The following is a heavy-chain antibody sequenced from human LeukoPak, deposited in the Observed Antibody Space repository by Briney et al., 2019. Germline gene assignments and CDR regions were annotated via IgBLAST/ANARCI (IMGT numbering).Heavy chain of an antibody. J-gene: IGHJ4*02. V-gene: IGHV3-74*01. Sequence: PGGSLRLSCAASGFTFSTYWMSWVRQAPGKGLEWVSRINSDGSSTSYADSVKGRFTISRDNAKNTLYLQMNSLRAEDTAVYYCARALMLDYWGQGTLVTVSS. CDR3: ARALMLDY. CDR2: INSDGSST. CDR1: GFTFSTYW. D-gene: IGHD2-8*01.